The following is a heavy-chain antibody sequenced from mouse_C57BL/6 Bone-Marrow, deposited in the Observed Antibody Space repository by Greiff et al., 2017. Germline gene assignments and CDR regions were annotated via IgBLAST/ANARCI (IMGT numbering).Heavy chain of an antibody. D-gene: IGHD3-2*01. CDR3: ASSRQLGLRRDAMDY. CDR1: GYTFTSYG. CDR2: IYPRSGNT. Sequence: VQLQESGAELARPGASVKLSCKASGYTFTSYGISWVKQRTGQGLEWIGEIYPRSGNTYYNEKFKGKATLTADKSSRTAYMELRSLTSEDSAVYFCASSRQLGLRRDAMDYWGRGTSVTVSS. J-gene: IGHJ4*01. V-gene: IGHV1-81*01.